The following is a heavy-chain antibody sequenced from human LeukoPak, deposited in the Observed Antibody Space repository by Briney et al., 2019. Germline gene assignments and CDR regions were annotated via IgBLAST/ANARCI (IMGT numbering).Heavy chain of an antibody. CDR3: ARHHLDKRFGSGSYFKTSYYYYYMDV. J-gene: IGHJ6*03. V-gene: IGHV4-34*01. Sequence: SETLSLTCAVYGGSFSGYYWSWIRQPPGKGLEWIGEINHSGSTNYNPSLKSRVTISVDTSKNQFSLNLSSVTAADTAVYYCARHHLDKRFGSGSYFKTSYYYYYMDVWGKGTTVTISS. D-gene: IGHD3-10*01. CDR2: INHSGST. CDR1: GGSFSGYY.